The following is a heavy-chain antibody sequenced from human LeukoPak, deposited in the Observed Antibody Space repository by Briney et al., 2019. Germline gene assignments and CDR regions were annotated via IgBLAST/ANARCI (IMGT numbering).Heavy chain of an antibody. CDR2: ISSSGTKT. D-gene: IGHD6-19*01. CDR3: ARVRYSSGWYDFDY. Sequence: NPGGSLRLSCAAAGFTLSDYYMSWIRQAPGQGLEWVSCISSSGTKTNYADSVKGRFTIARDNAKNSVHLQMNSLRAEDTAVYYCARVRYSSGWYDFDYWGQGTLVTVSS. J-gene: IGHJ4*02. V-gene: IGHV3-11*04. CDR1: GFTLSDYY.